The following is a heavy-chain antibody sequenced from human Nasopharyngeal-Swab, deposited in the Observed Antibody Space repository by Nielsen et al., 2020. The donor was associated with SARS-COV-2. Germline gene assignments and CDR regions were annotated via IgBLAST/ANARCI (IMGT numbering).Heavy chain of an antibody. V-gene: IGHV3-30*18. J-gene: IGHJ4*02. CDR3: AKGRYSGYVTPYDY. Sequence: GGSLRLSCAASGFTFSSYGMHWVRQAPGKGLEWVAVISYDGSNKYYADSVKGRFTISRDNSYNTLYLQMNSLRAEDTAVYYCAKGRYSGYVTPYDYWGQGTLVTVSS. CDR2: ISYDGSNK. D-gene: IGHD5-12*01. CDR1: GFTFSSYG.